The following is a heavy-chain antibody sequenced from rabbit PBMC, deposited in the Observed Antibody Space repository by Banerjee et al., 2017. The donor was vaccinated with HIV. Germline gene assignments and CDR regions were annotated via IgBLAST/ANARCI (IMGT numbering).Heavy chain of an antibody. Sequence: QEQLVESGGGLVQPGGSLTLTCKASGFDLSSYYYMCWVRQAPGKGLEWIACINTSTGNTVYASWAKGRFTISKTSSTTVTLQMTSLTAADTATYFCARNPTGSRGLWGQGTLVTVS. V-gene: IGHV1S45*01. CDR1: GFDLSSYYY. CDR2: INTSTGNT. J-gene: IGHJ3*01. CDR3: ARNPTGSRGL. D-gene: IGHD4-2*01.